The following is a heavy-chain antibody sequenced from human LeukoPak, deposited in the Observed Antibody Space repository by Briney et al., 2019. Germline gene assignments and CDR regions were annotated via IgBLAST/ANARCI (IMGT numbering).Heavy chain of an antibody. V-gene: IGHV1-18*01. CDR3: ARDWSDHYDSSGYYPQTKFDY. CDR2: ISAYNGNT. J-gene: IGHJ4*02. CDR1: GYTFTSYG. D-gene: IGHD3-22*01. Sequence: ASVKVSCKASGYTFTSYGISWVRQAPGQGLEWMGWISAYNGNTNYAQKLQGRVTMTTDTSTSTAYMELRSLRSDDTAVYYCARDWSDHYDSSGYYPQTKFDYWGQGTLVTVSS.